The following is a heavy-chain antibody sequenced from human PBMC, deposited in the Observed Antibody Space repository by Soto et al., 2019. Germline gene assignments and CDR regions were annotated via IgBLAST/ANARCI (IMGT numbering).Heavy chain of an antibody. V-gene: IGHV5-51*01. CDR1: GYSFTSYW. J-gene: IGHJ6*03. D-gene: IGHD4-4*01. CDR3: ARMNDCSTPHYYYYYMDV. Sequence: GESLKISCKGSGYSFTSYWIGWVRQMPGKGLEWMGIIYPGDSDTRYSPSFQGQVTISADKSISTAYLQWSSLKASDTAMYYCARMNDCSTPHYYYYYMDVWGKGTTVTVSS. CDR2: IYPGDSDT.